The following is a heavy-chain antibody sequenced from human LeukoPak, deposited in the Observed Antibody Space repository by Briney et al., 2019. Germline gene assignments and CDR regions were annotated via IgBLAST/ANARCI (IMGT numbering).Heavy chain of an antibody. Sequence: PGGSLGLSCAASGFTFDDYTMHWVRQAPGKGLEWVSLISWDGGSTYYADSVKGRFTISRDNSKNSLYLQMNSLRTEDTALYYCAKDMSVGSGTYFDIWGQGTMVTVSS. J-gene: IGHJ3*02. CDR1: GFTFDDYT. CDR3: AKDMSVGSGTYFDI. D-gene: IGHD3-10*01. CDR2: ISWDGGST. V-gene: IGHV3-43*01.